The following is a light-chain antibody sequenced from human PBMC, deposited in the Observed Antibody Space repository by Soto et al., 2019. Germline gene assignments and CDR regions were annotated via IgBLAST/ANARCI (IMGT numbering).Light chain of an antibody. CDR3: QQYGSSPQT. J-gene: IGKJ1*01. Sequence: EIVMTQSPATLSVSPGERATLSCRASQSISNYLAWYQQKPGQAPRLLIYDVSHRATGIPDRFSGSGSGTDFTLTISRLEPEDFAVYYCQQYGSSPQTCGQGTKVDIK. CDR2: DVS. CDR1: QSISNY. V-gene: IGKV3-20*01.